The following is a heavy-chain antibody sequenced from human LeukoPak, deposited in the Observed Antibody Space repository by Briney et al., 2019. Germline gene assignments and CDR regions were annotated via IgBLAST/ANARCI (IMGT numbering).Heavy chain of an antibody. D-gene: IGHD4-17*01. J-gene: IGHJ5*02. CDR3: ARTTVTTEDWFDP. CDR1: GGSISSGGYS. CDR2: IYHSGST. Sequence: SETLSLTCAVSGGSISSGGYSWSWIRQPPGKGLEWIGYIYHSGSTYYNPSLKSRVTMSVDRSKNQFSLKLSSVTAADTAVYYCARTTVTTEDWFDPWGQGTLVTVSS. V-gene: IGHV4-30-2*01.